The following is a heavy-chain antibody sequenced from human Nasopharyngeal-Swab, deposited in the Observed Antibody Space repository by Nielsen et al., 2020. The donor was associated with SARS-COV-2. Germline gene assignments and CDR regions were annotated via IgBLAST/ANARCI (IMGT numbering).Heavy chain of an antibody. Sequence: GESLKISCAASGFTFSSYGMHWVRQAPGKGLEWVAVISYDGSNKYYADSVKGRFTISRDNSKNTLYLQMNSLRAEDTAVYYCAKGEGGIAPRDYYYMDVWGKGTTVTVSS. CDR1: GFTFSSYG. V-gene: IGHV3-30*18. CDR2: ISYDGSNK. D-gene: IGHD1-26*01. CDR3: AKGEGGIAPRDYYYMDV. J-gene: IGHJ6*03.